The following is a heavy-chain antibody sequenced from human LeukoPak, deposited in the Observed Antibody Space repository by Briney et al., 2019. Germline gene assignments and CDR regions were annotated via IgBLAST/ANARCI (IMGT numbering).Heavy chain of an antibody. CDR1: GGSISSGSYY. J-gene: IGHJ3*02. Sequence: SQTLSLTCTVSGGSISSGSYYWSWIRQPAGKGLEWIGRIYTSGSTNYNPSLKSRVTISVDTSKNQFSLKLSSVTAADTAVYYCASRYCSSTSCHGWAFDIWGQGTMVTVSS. V-gene: IGHV4-61*02. D-gene: IGHD2-2*01. CDR3: ASRYCSSTSCHGWAFDI. CDR2: IYTSGST.